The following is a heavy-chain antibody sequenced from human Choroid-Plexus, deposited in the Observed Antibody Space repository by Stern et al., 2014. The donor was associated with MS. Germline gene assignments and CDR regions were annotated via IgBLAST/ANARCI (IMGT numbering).Heavy chain of an antibody. D-gene: IGHD2/OR15-2a*01. CDR2: VSYDGSNK. CDR3: AKDRQYLTYFFDH. CDR1: GFTSPPCA. V-gene: IGHV3-30*18. Sequence: VQLVESGGGVVQPGRPLRLSCVASGFTSPPCALHWVRQAPGKGLEWVAGVSYDGSNKYYADSVKGRFTISRDNSQNTLYMQMSSLRPEDTAVYYCAKDRQYLTYFFDHWGQGSLVSVSS. J-gene: IGHJ5*02.